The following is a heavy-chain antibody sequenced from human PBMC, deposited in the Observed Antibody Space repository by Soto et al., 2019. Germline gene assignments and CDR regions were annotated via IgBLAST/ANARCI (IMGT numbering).Heavy chain of an antibody. CDR3: ARGRAWEQIYYYYGMDV. CDR1: GYTFTGYY. Sequence: QVQLVQSGAEVKKPGASVKVSCKASGYTFTGYYMHWVRQAPGQGLAWMGWINPNSGGTNYAQKLQGRVTMTRDTSISTAYMELSRLRSDDTAVYYCARGRAWEQIYYYYGMDVWGQGTTVTVSS. D-gene: IGHD1-26*01. J-gene: IGHJ6*02. V-gene: IGHV1-2*02. CDR2: INPNSGGT.